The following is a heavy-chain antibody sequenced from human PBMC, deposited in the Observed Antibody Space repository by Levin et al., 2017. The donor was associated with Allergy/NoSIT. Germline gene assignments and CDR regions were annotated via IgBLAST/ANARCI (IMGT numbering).Heavy chain of an antibody. CDR1: GFTFSSYE. V-gene: IGHV3-48*03. D-gene: IGHD3-3*01. J-gene: IGHJ4*02. CDR3: ARQLGNFWSGYNYFDY. CDR2: ISSSGSTI. Sequence: LSLTCAASGFTFSSYEMNWVRQAPGKGLEWVSYISSSGSTIYYADSVKGRFTISRDNAKNSLYLQMNSLRAEDTAVCYCARQLGNFWSGYNYFDYWGQGTLVTVSS.